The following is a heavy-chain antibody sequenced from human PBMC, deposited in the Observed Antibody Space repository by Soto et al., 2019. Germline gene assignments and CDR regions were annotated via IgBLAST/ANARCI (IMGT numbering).Heavy chain of an antibody. Sequence: ASVKVSCKASGYTFTSYDINWVRQATGQGLERMGWMNPNSGNTGYAQKFQGRVTMTRNTSISSAYMELSSLRSEDMAVYYCARPGSGGGDCDIWDQGSMVTASS. D-gene: IGHD1-26*01. CDR3: ARPGSGGGDCDI. V-gene: IGHV1-8*01. CDR1: GYTFTSYD. J-gene: IGHJ3*02. CDR2: MNPNSGNT.